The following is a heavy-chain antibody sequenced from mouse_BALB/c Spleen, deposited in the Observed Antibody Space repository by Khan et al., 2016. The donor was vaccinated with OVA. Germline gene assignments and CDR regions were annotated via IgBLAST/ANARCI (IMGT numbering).Heavy chain of an antibody. J-gene: IGHJ4*01. CDR1: GYTFTSYD. V-gene: IGHV1-85*01. CDR2: IFPVDGTT. CDR3: ARRRGSMDY. Sequence: QVQLQQSGAEVVKSGASVKLSCKASGYTFTSYDLNWVRQRPEQGLEWIGWIFPVDGTTKYNEKFRGKATLTTDKSSSTAYIQLSRLTSEDSAVDVCARRRGSMDYWGQGTSVTVSS.